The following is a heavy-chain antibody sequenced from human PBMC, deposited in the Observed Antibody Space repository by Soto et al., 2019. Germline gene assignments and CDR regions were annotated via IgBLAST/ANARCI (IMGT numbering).Heavy chain of an antibody. Sequence: VQLVPSGAAVQKPGASVTVSCQASGYSFTSYGISWVRQAPGQGLEWMRWISAYNGNTNYAQKLQGRVTMTTDTSTSTAYMELRSRRSDDTAVYYCARDNGFGESDVWGQGNTVTVSS. V-gene: IGHV1-18*01. CDR1: GYSFTSYG. J-gene: IGHJ6*02. CDR2: ISAYNGNT. CDR3: ARDNGFGESDV. D-gene: IGHD3-10*01.